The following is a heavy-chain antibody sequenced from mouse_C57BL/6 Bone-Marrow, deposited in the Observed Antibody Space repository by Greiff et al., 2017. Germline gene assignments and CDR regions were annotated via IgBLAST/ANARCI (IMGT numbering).Heavy chain of an antibody. CDR3: AISYGSSFDY. D-gene: IGHD1-1*01. J-gene: IGHJ2*01. V-gene: IGHV2-5*01. CDR2: IWRGGST. CDR1: GFSLTSYG. Sequence: VQLVESGPGLVQPSQSLSITCTVSGFSLTSYGVHWVRQSPGKGLEWLGVIWRGGSTDYNAAFMSRLSITTDNSTSQVIFKMNRLQADDTAIYYCAISYGSSFDYWGQGTTLTVSS.